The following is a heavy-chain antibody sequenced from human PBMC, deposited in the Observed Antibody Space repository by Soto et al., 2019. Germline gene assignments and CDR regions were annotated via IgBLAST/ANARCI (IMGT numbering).Heavy chain of an antibody. CDR3: AKDDXFVVGISRGFXI. CDR2: ISGSGANT. CDR1: GFTFSTVA. J-gene: IGHJ3*02. Sequence: GGSLRLSCTASGFTFSTVAMSWVRQAPGKGLEWVSAISGSGANTYYADSVKGRLTISRDNSKNTLYLQMNSLRAEDTAVYYCAKDDXFVVGISRGFXIWGQGTVVXVSS. V-gene: IGHV3-23*01. D-gene: IGHD2-15*01.